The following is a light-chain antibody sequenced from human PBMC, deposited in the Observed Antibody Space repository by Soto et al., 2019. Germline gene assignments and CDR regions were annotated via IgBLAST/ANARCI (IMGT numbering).Light chain of an antibody. Sequence: DIVMTQSPDSLAVSLGERATINCKSSQSVLYSSNNKNYLAWYQQKPGQPPKLLIYWASTRESGVPDRFSGSGSGTDFTLTINSLQAEDVAVYYCQQSYSTPITFGQGTRLEIK. J-gene: IGKJ5*01. V-gene: IGKV4-1*01. CDR2: WAS. CDR1: QSVLYSSNNKNY. CDR3: QQSYSTPIT.